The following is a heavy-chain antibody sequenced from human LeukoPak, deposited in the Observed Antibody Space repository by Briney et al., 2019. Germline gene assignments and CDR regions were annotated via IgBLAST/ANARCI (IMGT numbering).Heavy chain of an antibody. CDR3: ARGLRWFGEWSIESWFDP. CDR1: GGSISSYY. V-gene: IGHV4-59*01. Sequence: SETLSLTCTVSGGSISSYYWSWIRQPPGKGLEWIGYIYYSGSTNYNPSLKSRVTISVDTSKNQFSLKLSSVTAADTAVYYCARGLRWFGEWSIESWFDPWGQGTLVTVSS. J-gene: IGHJ5*02. D-gene: IGHD3-10*01. CDR2: IYYSGST.